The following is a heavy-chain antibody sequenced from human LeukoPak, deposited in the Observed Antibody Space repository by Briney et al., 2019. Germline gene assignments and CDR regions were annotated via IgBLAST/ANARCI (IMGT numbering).Heavy chain of an antibody. CDR2: INPTGGST. Sequence: ASVKVSCKASGYTFTTYYIHWVRQAPGQGLEWMGIINPTGGSTTYAQKFQGRITMTRDTSTSTVFMEVNSLRSEDTAVYYCALYSSTWYWGQGTLVTVSS. D-gene: IGHD6-13*01. V-gene: IGHV1-46*01. J-gene: IGHJ4*02. CDR1: GYTFTTYY. CDR3: ALYSSTWY.